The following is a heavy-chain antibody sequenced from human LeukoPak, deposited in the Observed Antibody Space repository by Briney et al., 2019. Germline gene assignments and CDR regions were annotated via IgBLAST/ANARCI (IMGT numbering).Heavy chain of an antibody. CDR2: IWYDGSNK. Sequence: GRSLRLSCAASGFTFSSYGMYWVRQAPGKGLGWVAVIWYDGSNKYYADSVKGRFTISRDNSKNTLYLQMNSLRAEDTAVYYCARGRVGDGYNYLDYWGQGTLVTVSS. V-gene: IGHV3-33*01. CDR3: ARGRVGDGYNYLDY. D-gene: IGHD5-24*01. J-gene: IGHJ4*02. CDR1: GFTFSSYG.